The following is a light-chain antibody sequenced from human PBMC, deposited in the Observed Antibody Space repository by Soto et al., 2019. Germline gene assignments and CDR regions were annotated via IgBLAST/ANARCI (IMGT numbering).Light chain of an antibody. V-gene: IGLV4-60*02. Sequence: QPVLTQSSSASASLGSSVKLTCTLSSGHSSYNIAWHQQQPGKAPRYLMKLEGSGSYNKGSGVPDRFSGSSSGADRYLTISNLQFEDEADYYCETWDSNTRVFGTGTKLTVL. CDR1: SGHSSYN. CDR3: ETWDSNTRV. CDR2: LEGSGSY. J-gene: IGLJ1*01.